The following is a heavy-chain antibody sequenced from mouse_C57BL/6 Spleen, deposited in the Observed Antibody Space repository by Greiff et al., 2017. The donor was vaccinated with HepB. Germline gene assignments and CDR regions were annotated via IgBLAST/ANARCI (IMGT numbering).Heavy chain of an antibody. CDR1: GFTFSSYT. CDR2: ISGGGGNT. V-gene: IGHV5-9*01. D-gene: IGHD1-1*01. J-gene: IGHJ1*03. CDR3: ARYGYYYGSSYDWYFDV. Sequence: EVKLMESGGGLVKPGGSLKLSCAASGFTFSSYTMSWVRQTPEKRLEWVATISGGGGNTYYPDSVKGRFTISRDNAKNTLYLQMSSLRSEDTALYYCARYGYYYGSSYDWYFDVWGTGTTVTVSS.